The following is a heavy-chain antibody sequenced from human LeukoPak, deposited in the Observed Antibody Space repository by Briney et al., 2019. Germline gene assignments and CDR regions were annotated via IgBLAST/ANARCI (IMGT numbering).Heavy chain of an antibody. J-gene: IGHJ6*02. CDR1: GFTFDDYA. CDR2: ISWNSGSI. CDR3: AKDGTGGTDYYYHGMDV. Sequence: GGSLRLSCAASGFTFDDYAMHWVRQAPGKGLEWVSGISWNSGSIAYADSVKGRFTISRDNARTSLYLQMNSLRAEDTALYYCAKDGTGGTDYYYHGMDVWGQGTTVTVSS. D-gene: IGHD6-13*01. V-gene: IGHV3-9*01.